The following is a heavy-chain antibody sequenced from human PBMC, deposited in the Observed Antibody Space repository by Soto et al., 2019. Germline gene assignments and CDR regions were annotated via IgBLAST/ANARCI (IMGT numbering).Heavy chain of an antibody. Sequence: GGSLRLSCAASGFTFSSYGMHWVRQAPGKGLEWVAVIWYDGSNKYYADSVKGRFTISRDNSKNTLYLQMNSLRAEDTAVYYCARDPEELPVRPYYYYGMDVWGQGTTVTVSS. CDR1: GFTFSSYG. V-gene: IGHV3-33*01. D-gene: IGHD1-1*01. J-gene: IGHJ6*02. CDR3: ARDPEELPVRPYYYYGMDV. CDR2: IWYDGSNK.